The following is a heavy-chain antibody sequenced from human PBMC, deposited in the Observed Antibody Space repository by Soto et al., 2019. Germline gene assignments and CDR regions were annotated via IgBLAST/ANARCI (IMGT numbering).Heavy chain of an antibody. Sequence: GGSLRLSCAASGFTVSSYAMSWVRQAPGKGLEWVSNLDQGGGNKHYADSVKGRFTISRDNAKNSLYLQMNSLRAEDTAVYYCARGGNWFEPRGQGTLVTVCS. J-gene: IGHJ5*02. CDR1: GFTVSSYA. CDR2: LDQGGGNK. D-gene: IGHD3-10*01. V-gene: IGHV3-7*05. CDR3: ARGGNWFEP.